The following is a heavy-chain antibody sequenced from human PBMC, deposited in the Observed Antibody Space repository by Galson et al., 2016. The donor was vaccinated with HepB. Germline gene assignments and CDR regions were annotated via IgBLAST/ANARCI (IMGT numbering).Heavy chain of an antibody. V-gene: IGHV1-2*02. CDR2: IKPHSGGT. CDR3: ARQEAIGNWLLTAWFDP. Sequence: SVKVSCKASGYGFTGYYMHWLRQAPGQPLEWMGWIKPHSGGTTYAQKFQDRVTMTRDTSISTTYMELSRLSSDDTAVYYCARQEAIGNWLLTAWFDPWSQGTLVTVSS. CDR1: GYGFTGYY. J-gene: IGHJ5*02. D-gene: IGHD3-22*01.